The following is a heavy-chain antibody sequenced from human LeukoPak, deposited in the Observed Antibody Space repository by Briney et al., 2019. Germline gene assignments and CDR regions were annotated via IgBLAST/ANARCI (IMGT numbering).Heavy chain of an antibody. CDR2: ISASGGST. CDR3: AKNYGSGSSVKYYYYMDV. V-gene: IGHV3-23*01. J-gene: IGHJ6*03. D-gene: IGHD3-10*01. CDR1: GFTFTNYA. Sequence: PGGSLRLSCAASGFTFTNYAMSWVRQPPKKGLDCVSVISASGGSTNYADSVKGRFTISRDNSKNTLYLQMNSLRAEDSAVYYCAKNYGSGSSVKYYYYMDVWGKGTTVTVSS.